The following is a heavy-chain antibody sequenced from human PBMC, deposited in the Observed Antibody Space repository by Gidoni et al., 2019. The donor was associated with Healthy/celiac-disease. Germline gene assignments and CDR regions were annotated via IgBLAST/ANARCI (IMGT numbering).Heavy chain of an antibody. V-gene: IGHV3-30*04. D-gene: IGHD3-3*01. J-gene: IGHJ5*02. CDR3: ARDWRDPNWFDP. Sequence: QVQLVESGGGVVQPGRSLRLSCAASGFTFSSYARHWVRQAPGKGLEWVAVISYDGSNKYYADSVKGRFTISRDNSKNTLYLQMNSLRAEDTAVYYCARDWRDPNWFDPWGQGTLVTVSS. CDR2: ISYDGSNK. CDR1: GFTFSSYA.